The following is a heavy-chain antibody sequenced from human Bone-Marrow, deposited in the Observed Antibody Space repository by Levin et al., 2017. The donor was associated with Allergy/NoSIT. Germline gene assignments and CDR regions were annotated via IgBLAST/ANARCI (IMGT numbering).Heavy chain of an antibody. Sequence: QPGGSLRLSCAASGFTFDDYAMHWVRQAPGKGLEWVSGITWNSGSKGYADSVKGRFTISRDNAKNSLYLQMNSLRGEDTALYYCAKGTDPEYSSSWPDYWGQGTLVTVSS. CDR1: GFTFDDYA. CDR2: ITWNSGSK. V-gene: IGHV3-9*01. D-gene: IGHD6-13*01. CDR3: AKGTDPEYSSSWPDY. J-gene: IGHJ4*02.